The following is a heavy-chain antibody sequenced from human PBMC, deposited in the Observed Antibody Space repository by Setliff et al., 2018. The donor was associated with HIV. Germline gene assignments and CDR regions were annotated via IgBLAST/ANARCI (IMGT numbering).Heavy chain of an antibody. V-gene: IGHV1-69*05. Sequence: AVKVSCKASGYNFTSHDINWVRQAPGQGLEWMGGLIPIFGAANYAQKFQGRVALTTDTSTSTAYMELRRLTSDDTAVYYCASTPERSYGSGSIPNRFDYWGQGTPVTVSS. D-gene: IGHD3-10*01. CDR1: GYNFTSHD. CDR2: LIPIFGAA. CDR3: ASTPERSYGSGSIPNRFDY. J-gene: IGHJ4*02.